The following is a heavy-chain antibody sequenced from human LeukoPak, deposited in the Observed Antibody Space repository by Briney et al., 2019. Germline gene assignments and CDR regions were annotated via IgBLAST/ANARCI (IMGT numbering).Heavy chain of an antibody. Sequence: GGSLRLSCAASGFTFSSYAMSWVRQAPGKGLEWLSGVSPPGGGTYYADSVKGRFTISRDDSKNTLSLQMNSLRVEDTAVYYCARDLAWGAFDYWGQGTLVTVSS. CDR1: GFTFSSYA. D-gene: IGHD7-27*01. CDR2: VSPPGGGT. CDR3: ARDLAWGAFDY. J-gene: IGHJ4*02. V-gene: IGHV3-23*01.